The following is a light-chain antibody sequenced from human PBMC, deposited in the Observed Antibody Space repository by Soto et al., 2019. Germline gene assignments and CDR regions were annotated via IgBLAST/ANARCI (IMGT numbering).Light chain of an antibody. CDR3: QQRSASPRNT. CDR1: QRVTSY. CDR2: DIS. V-gene: IGKV3-11*01. J-gene: IGKJ2*01. Sequence: DIVLTRFPATLSLSPGERATLSCRASQRVTSYLAWYQQKPGQAPRLLLCDISNRATGVPARFIGSGSGTYFTLTISSLEPQDSGVYYCQQRSASPRNTFGQGTQLEI.